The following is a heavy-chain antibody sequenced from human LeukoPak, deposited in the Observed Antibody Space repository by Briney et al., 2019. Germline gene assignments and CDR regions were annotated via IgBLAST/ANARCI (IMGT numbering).Heavy chain of an antibody. D-gene: IGHD6-13*01. CDR2: INSDGSWT. Sequence: GGSLRLSCAASGNYWMHWVRQAPGKGLVWVSHINSDGSWTSYADSVKGRFTISRDNSKNTLYLQMNSLRAEDTAVYYCARGSSSWYFDYWGQGTLVTVSS. CDR3: ARGSSSWYFDY. CDR1: GNYW. J-gene: IGHJ4*02. V-gene: IGHV3-74*01.